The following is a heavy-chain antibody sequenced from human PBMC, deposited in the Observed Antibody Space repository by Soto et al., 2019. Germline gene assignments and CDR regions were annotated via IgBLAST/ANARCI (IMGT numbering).Heavy chain of an antibody. CDR2: IKQDGSEK. CDR3: ARGRYSYGYYYYYYGMDV. J-gene: IGHJ6*02. CDR1: GFTFSSYW. V-gene: IGHV3-7*05. Sequence: EVQLVESGGGLVQPGGSLRLSCAASGFTFSSYWMSWVRQAPGKGLEWVANIKQDGSEKYYVDSVKGRFTIPRDNAKNSLYLQMNSLRAEDTAVYYCARGRYSYGYYYYYYGMDVWGQGTTVTVSS. D-gene: IGHD5-18*01.